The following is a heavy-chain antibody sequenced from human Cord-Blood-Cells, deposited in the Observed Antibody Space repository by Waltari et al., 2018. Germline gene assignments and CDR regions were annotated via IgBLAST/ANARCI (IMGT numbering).Heavy chain of an antibody. V-gene: IGHV4-31*03. CDR1: GGPISSGGYY. D-gene: IGHD1-26*01. CDR3: ARGGVYPKTDY. Sequence: QVQLQESGPGLVKPSQTLSLPCTVSGGPISSGGYYWSWIRQHPGKGLEWIGYIYYSGSTYYNPALKSRVTISVDTAKNQFSLKLGSVTAADTAVYDCARGGVYPKTDYWGQGTLVTVSS. CDR2: IYYSGST. J-gene: IGHJ4*02.